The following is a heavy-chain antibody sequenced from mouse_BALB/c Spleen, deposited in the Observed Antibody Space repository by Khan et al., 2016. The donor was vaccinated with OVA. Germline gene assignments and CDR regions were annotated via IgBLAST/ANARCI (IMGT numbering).Heavy chain of an antibody. Sequence: VQLQQSGPGLVAPSQSLSITCTVSGFSLTDYGVSWIRQPPGKGLEWLGVIWGGGSTYYNSALKSRLSISKDNSKSQVFLKMNSLQTDDTAMYYCAKGVWSYYYAIDYWGQGTSVTVSS. J-gene: IGHJ4*01. V-gene: IGHV2-6-5*01. D-gene: IGHD2-10*02. CDR3: AKGVWSYYYAIDY. CDR1: GFSLTDYG. CDR2: IWGGGST.